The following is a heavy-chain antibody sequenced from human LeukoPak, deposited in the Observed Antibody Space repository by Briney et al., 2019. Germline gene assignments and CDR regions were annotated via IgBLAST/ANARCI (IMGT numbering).Heavy chain of an antibody. CDR2: IYYSGST. D-gene: IGHD1-14*01. Sequence: SETLSLTCTVSGGSISSYYWSWIRQPPGKGLEWIGYIYYSGSTNYNPSLKSRVTTSVDTSKNQFSLKLSSVTAADTAVYYCARHPVYPGVYYFDYWGQGTLVTVSS. CDR3: ARHPVYPGVYYFDY. V-gene: IGHV4-59*08. CDR1: GGSISSYY. J-gene: IGHJ4*02.